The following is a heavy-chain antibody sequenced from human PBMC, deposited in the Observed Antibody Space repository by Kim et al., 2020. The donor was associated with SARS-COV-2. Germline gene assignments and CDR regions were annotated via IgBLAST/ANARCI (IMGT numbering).Heavy chain of an antibody. Sequence: GGSLRLSCAASGFTFSSYSMNWVRQAPGKGLEWVSSISSSSSYIYYADSVKGRFTISRDNAKNSLYLQMNSLRAEDTAVYYCARGMNMITFGGVIVHDYWGQGTLVTVSS. J-gene: IGHJ4*02. CDR3: ARGMNMITFGGVIVHDY. CDR1: GFTFSSYS. CDR2: ISSSSSYI. V-gene: IGHV3-21*01. D-gene: IGHD3-16*02.